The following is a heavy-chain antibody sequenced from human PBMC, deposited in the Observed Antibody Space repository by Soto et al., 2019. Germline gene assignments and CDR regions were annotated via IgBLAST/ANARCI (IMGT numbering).Heavy chain of an antibody. J-gene: IGHJ4*02. Sequence: QITLKESGPTLVKPTQTLTLTCTFSGFSLRNSGVGVGWIRQPPGKALEWLALIYWDDDKRYSPSLKSRLTTXKXXSNTQVVLTMTNMDPVDTATYYCAHLTTGGFYFDYWGQGTLVTVSS. CDR3: AHLTTGGFYFDY. CDR1: GFSLRNSGVG. D-gene: IGHD4-17*01. V-gene: IGHV2-5*02. CDR2: IYWDDDK.